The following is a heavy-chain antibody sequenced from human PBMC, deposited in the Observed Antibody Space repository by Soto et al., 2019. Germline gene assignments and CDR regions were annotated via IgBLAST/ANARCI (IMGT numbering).Heavy chain of an antibody. CDR3: AREAVSGRTGLDY. CDR1: GYTFTSYG. CDR2: VNAYNGNT. V-gene: IGHV1-18*01. Sequence: VQLVQSGAEVKKPGASVKVSCKASGYTFTSYGISWVRQAPGQGLEWMGWVNAYNGNTNYAQKVQGRVTMTTDTSTSTAYMELWSLTSDATTMYYCAREAVSGRTGLDYWGQETLVPVSS. J-gene: IGHJ4*02. D-gene: IGHD6-19*01.